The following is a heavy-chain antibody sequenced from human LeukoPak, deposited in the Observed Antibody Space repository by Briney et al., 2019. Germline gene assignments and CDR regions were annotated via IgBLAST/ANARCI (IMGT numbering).Heavy chain of an antibody. CDR2: IYTSGST. CDR3: ARENEAAAGETAYADY. V-gene: IGHV4-61*02. CDR1: GGSISGGSYY. D-gene: IGHD6-13*01. J-gene: IGHJ4*02. Sequence: SETLSLTCTVSGGSISGGSYYWSWIRQPAGKGLEWIGRIYTSGSTNYNPSLKSRVTISVDTSKNQFSLKLSSVTAADTAVYYCARENEAAAGETAYADYWGQGTQVTVSS.